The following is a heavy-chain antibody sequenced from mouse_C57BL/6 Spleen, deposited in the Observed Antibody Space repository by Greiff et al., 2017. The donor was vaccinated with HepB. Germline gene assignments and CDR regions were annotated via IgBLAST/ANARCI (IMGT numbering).Heavy chain of an antibody. CDR3: ARWDGNYAMDY. D-gene: IGHD2-1*01. Sequence: QVQLKQPGAELVKPGASVKMSCKASGYTFTSYWITWVKQRPGQGLEWIGDIYPGSGSTNYNEKFKSKATLTVDTSSSTAYMQLSSLTSEDSAVYYCARWDGNYAMDYWGQGTSVTVSS. CDR2: IYPGSGST. CDR1: GYTFTSYW. V-gene: IGHV1-55*01. J-gene: IGHJ4*01.